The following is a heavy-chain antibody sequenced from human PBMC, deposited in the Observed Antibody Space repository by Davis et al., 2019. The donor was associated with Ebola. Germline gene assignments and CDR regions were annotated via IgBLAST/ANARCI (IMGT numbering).Heavy chain of an antibody. CDR1: AGTFSSYA. CDR3: VRDLRGWGDFDY. CDR2: IIPIFGTA. J-gene: IGHJ4*02. Sequence: SVKVSCKASAGTFSSYAISWLRQAPGQGLEWMGGIIPIFGTANYAQKFQGRVTMTRDTSTNTLYMELSSLTSGDTAVYYCVRDLRGWGDFDYWGQGTLVTVSS. V-gene: IGHV1-69*05. D-gene: IGHD3-10*01.